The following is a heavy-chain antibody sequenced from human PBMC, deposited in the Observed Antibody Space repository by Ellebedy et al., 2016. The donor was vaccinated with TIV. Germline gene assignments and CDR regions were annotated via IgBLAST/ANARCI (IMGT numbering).Heavy chain of an antibody. CDR2: ISSSSSYI. Sequence: GESLKISXAASGFTFSSYSMNWVRQAPGKGLEWVSSISSSSSYIYYADSVKGRFTISRDNAKNSLYLQMNSLRAEDTAVYYCARGGEWELLSYFDYWGQGTLVTVSS. CDR1: GFTFSSYS. D-gene: IGHD1-26*01. J-gene: IGHJ4*02. V-gene: IGHV3-21*01. CDR3: ARGGEWELLSYFDY.